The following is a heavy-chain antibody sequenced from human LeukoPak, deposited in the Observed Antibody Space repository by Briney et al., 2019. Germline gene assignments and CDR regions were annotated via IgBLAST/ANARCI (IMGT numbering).Heavy chain of an antibody. V-gene: IGHV3-48*01. CDR1: GFTFSRYS. CDR2: ISSSSSTI. D-gene: IGHD6-13*01. Sequence: GGSLRLSCAASGFTFSRYSMNWVRQAPGKGLEWVSYISSSSSTIYYADSVKGRFTISRDNAKNSLYLQMNSLRAEDTAVYYCARARSPTLFDYWGQGTLVTVSS. J-gene: IGHJ4*02. CDR3: ARARSPTLFDY.